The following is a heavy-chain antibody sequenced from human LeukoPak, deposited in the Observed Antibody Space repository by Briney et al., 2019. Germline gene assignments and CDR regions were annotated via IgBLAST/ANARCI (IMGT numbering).Heavy chain of an antibody. J-gene: IGHJ6*03. D-gene: IGHD3-10*01. CDR2: IYHSGST. V-gene: IGHV4-38-2*02. CDR3: ARVEKTYYYSSGSSYYYYYYMDV. Sequence: SETQSLTCTVSGYSISSGYFWGWIRQPPGKGLECIGTIYHSGSTYYNPSLKSRVTISVDTSKNQFSLKLNSVTAADTAVYYCARVEKTYYYSSGSSYYYYYYMDVWGKGTTVTISS. CDR1: GYSISSGYF.